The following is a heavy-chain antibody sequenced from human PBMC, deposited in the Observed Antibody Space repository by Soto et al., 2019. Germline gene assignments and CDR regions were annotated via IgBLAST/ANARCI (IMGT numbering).Heavy chain of an antibody. CDR2: IWSDGSDK. J-gene: IGHJ4*02. CDR1: GFTFSSYG. Sequence: QVQLVESGGGVVQPGRSLRLSCAASGFTFSSYGMHWVRQAPGKGLEWMAVIWSDGSDKYYADSVKGRFTISRDNSKNTLFLQINSLRAEDTAVYFCARVPVSSAWDFGGNWGQGTLVTVSS. CDR3: ARVPVSSAWDFGGN. D-gene: IGHD6-19*01. V-gene: IGHV3-33*01.